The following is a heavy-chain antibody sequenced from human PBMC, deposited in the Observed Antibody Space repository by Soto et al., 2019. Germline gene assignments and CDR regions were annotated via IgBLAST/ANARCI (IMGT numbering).Heavy chain of an antibody. V-gene: IGHV3-53*01. D-gene: IGHD3-10*01. Sequence: EVQLVESGGGLIQPGGSLRLSCAVSGFTVSNNYMSWVRQAPGKGLEGVSVIYSGGYTAYGDSVKGRFTISRDNSKNTLFIQINTQSPAHRAVFYLATHPGGGGYWGQGTLVTVSS. CDR3: ATHPGGGGY. CDR2: IYSGGYT. CDR1: GFTVSNNY. J-gene: IGHJ4*02.